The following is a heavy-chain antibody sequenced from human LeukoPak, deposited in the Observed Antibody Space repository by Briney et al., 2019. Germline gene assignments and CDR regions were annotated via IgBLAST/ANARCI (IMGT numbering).Heavy chain of an antibody. D-gene: IGHD5-24*01. V-gene: IGHV3-23*01. Sequence: PGGSLRLSCAASGFTYSSYAMSWVRQAPGKGLEWVSAISGSGGSTYYADSVKGRFTISRDNSKNTLYLQMNSLRAEDTAVYYCAKVYPEMATIWARPYMNVWGKGTTVTVSS. CDR1: GFTYSSYA. J-gene: IGHJ6*03. CDR2: ISGSGGST. CDR3: AKVYPEMATIWARPYMNV.